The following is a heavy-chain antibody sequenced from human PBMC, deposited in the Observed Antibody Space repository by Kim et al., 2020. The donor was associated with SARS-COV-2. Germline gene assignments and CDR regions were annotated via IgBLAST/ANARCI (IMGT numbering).Heavy chain of an antibody. CDR1: GGSISSYY. J-gene: IGHJ6*02. V-gene: IGHV4-59*01. CDR3: ARGWDYYGSGSYYNVYYYYYGMDV. CDR2: IYYSGST. Sequence: SETLSLTCTVSGGSISSYYWSWIRQPPGKGLEWIGYIYYSGSTNYNPSLKSRVTISVHTSKNQFSLKLSSVTAADTAVYYCARGWDYYGSGSYYNVYYYYYGMDVWGQGTTVTVSS. D-gene: IGHD3-10*01.